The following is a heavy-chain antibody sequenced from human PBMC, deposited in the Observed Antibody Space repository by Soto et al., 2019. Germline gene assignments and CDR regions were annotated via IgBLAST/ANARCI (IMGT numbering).Heavy chain of an antibody. CDR2: TYYRSKWYN. CDR1: GDSVSSNSAA. V-gene: IGHV6-1*01. CDR3: ARGTFFPPKYYYYYMDV. Sequence: SQTLSLTCAISGDSVSSNSAAWNWISQSPSRGLEWLGRTYYRSKWYNDYAVSVKSRITINPDTSKNQFSLQLNSVTPEDTAVYYCARGTFFPPKYYYYYMDVWGKGTTVTVSS. D-gene: IGHD2-8*01. J-gene: IGHJ6*03.